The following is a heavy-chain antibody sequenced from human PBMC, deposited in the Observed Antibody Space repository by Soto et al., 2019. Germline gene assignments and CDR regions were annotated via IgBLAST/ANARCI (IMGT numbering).Heavy chain of an antibody. J-gene: IGHJ6*03. D-gene: IGHD2-15*01. Sequence: SETLSLTCTVSGGSISSGGYYWSWIRQHPGKGLEWIGYIYYSGSTYYNPSLKSRVTISVDTSKNQFSLKLSSVTAADTAVYYCARMVVAARAGYYYMDVWGKGTMVTVSS. V-gene: IGHV4-31*03. CDR1: GGSISSGGYY. CDR3: ARMVVAARAGYYYMDV. CDR2: IYYSGST.